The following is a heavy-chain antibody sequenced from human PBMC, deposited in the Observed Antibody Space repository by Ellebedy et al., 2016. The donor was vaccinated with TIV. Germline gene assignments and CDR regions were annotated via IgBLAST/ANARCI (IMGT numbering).Heavy chain of an antibody. J-gene: IGHJ3*02. CDR3: ARDLYDILTGSADAFDI. CDR1: GGSFSGYY. D-gene: IGHD3-9*01. V-gene: IGHV4-34*09. CDR2: IYYSGST. Sequence: SETLSLXXAVYGGSFSGYYWSWIRQPPGKGLEWIGYIYYSGSTYYNPSLKSRVTISVDTSKNQFSLKLSSVTAADTAVYYCARDLYDILTGSADAFDIWGQGTMVTVSS.